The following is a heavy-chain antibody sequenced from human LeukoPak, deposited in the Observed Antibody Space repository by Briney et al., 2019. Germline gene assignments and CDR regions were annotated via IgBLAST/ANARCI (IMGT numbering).Heavy chain of an antibody. CDR1: GFTFSSYA. CDR3: AKSSEFCSGGSCYPNGDYYYGMDV. Sequence: KPGGSLRLSCAASGFTFSSYAMSWVRQAPGKGLEWVSAISGSGGSTYYADSVKGRFTISRDNSKNTLYLQMNSLRAEDTAVYYCAKSSEFCSGGSCYPNGDYYYGMDVWGQGTTVTVSS. D-gene: IGHD2-15*01. CDR2: ISGSGGST. J-gene: IGHJ6*02. V-gene: IGHV3-23*01.